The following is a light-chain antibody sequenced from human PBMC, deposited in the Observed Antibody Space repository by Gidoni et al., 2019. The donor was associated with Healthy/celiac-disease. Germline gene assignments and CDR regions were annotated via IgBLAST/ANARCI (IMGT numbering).Light chain of an antibody. CDR3: QQSYSTLPLT. CDR1: QSISSY. CDR2: AAS. J-gene: IGKJ4*01. V-gene: IGKV1-39*01. Sequence: DIKLHKSPSSLSASVGERVTITCRASQSISSYLNWYQQKPGKAPKLLIYAASSLQSGVPPRFSGSGSGTDFTLTISSLEPEDFATYYCQQSYSTLPLTFXGXTKVEIK.